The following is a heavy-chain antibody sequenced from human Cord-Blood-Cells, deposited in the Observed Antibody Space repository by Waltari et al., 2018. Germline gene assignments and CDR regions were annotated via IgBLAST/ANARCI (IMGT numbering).Heavy chain of an antibody. J-gene: IGHJ4*02. Sequence: QVQLVQPGAEVKKPGASVQVSCKASGYTFNSYPMHWLRQDPGQRLEWMGWINAGNGNTKYSQKFQGRVTITRDTSASTAYMELSSLRSEDTAVYYCASEVAAAGTGDYWGQGTLVTVSS. CDR3: ASEVAAAGTGDY. CDR1: GYTFNSYP. D-gene: IGHD6-13*01. CDR2: INAGNGNT. V-gene: IGHV1-3*01.